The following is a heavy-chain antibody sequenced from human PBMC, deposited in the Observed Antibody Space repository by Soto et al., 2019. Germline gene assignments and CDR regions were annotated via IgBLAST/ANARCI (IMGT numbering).Heavy chain of an antibody. Sequence: ASVKVSCKASGYTFIGYYMHWVRLVPFQVLEWMGWSNPDSGDTNYAQKFQGRVTMTRDTSISTAYMQLSRLRSDDTAVYYCARGQSERGIGVAGNAFDIWG. D-gene: IGHD6-19*01. CDR2: SNPDSGDT. V-gene: IGHV1-2*02. CDR3: ARGQSERGIGVAGNAFDI. CDR1: GYTFIGYY. J-gene: IGHJ3*02.